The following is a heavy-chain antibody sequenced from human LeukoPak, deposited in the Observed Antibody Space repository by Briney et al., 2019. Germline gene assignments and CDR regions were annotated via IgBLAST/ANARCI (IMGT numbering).Heavy chain of an antibody. CDR2: IYYSGST. J-gene: IGHJ6*02. D-gene: IGHD2-15*01. Sequence: SETLSLTCTVSGGSISSSSYYWGWIRQPPGKGLEWIGSIYYSGSTYYNPSLKSRVTISVDTSKNQFSLKLSSVTAADTAVYYCARGGGYYYGMDVWGQGTTVTVSS. CDR1: GGSISSSSYY. CDR3: ARGGGYYYGMDV. V-gene: IGHV4-39*07.